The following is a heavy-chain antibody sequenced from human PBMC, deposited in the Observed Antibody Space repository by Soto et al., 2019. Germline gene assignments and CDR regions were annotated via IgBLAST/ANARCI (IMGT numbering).Heavy chain of an antibody. J-gene: IGHJ4*02. CDR1: GFTFSSYG. CDR3: AKRVYYYGSGSYYNIDY. Sequence: PGGSLRLSCAASGFTFSSYGMHWVRQAPGKGLEWVAVISYDGSNKYYADSVKGRFTISRDNSKNTLYLQMNSLRAEDTAVYYCAKRVYYYGSGSYYNIDYWGQGTLVTVSS. D-gene: IGHD3-10*01. CDR2: ISYDGSNK. V-gene: IGHV3-30*18.